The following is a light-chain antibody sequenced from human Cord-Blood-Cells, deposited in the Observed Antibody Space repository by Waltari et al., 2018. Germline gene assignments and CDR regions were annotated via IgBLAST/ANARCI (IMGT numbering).Light chain of an antibody. J-gene: IGLJ3*02. CDR1: ALPKQY. Sequence: SYELTQPPSVSVSPGQTARLTCSGDALPKQYAYWYQQKPGQAPVLVIYKDSERPSGIPERFSGSSSGTTVTLTISGVQAEDAADYYCQSADSSGTWVFGGGTKLTVL. V-gene: IGLV3-25*03. CDR2: KDS. CDR3: QSADSSGTWV.